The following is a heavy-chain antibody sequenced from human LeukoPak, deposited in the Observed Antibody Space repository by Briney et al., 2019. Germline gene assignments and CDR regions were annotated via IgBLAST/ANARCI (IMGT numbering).Heavy chain of an antibody. CDR2: INHSGST. J-gene: IGHJ5*02. CDR1: GGSFSGYY. D-gene: IGHD3-16*01. CDR3: ARQPLGGTFPGIEP. Sequence: SETLSLTCAVYGGSFSGYYWSWIRQPPGKGLEWIGEINHSGSTNYNPSLKSRVTISVDTSKNQFSLKLSSVTAADTAVYYCARQPLGGTFPGIEPCGQGNLVTVSS. V-gene: IGHV4-34*01.